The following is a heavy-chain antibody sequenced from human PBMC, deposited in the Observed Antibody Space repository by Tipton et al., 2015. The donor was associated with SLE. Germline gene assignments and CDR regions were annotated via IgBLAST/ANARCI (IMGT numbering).Heavy chain of an antibody. J-gene: IGHJ2*01. V-gene: IGHV4-39*01. D-gene: IGHD6-19*01. Sequence: TLSLTCTVSGGSISSSSYYWGWIRQPPGKGLEWIGSIYYSGSTYYNPSLKSRVTISVDTSKNQFSLKLSSVTAADTAVYYCARSIAVAGYWYFDLWGRGTLVTVSS. CDR2: IYYSGST. CDR1: GGSISSSSYY. CDR3: ARSIAVAGYWYFDL.